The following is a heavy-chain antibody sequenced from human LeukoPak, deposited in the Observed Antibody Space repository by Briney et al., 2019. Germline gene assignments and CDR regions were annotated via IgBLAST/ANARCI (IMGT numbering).Heavy chain of an antibody. CDR2: IYSGGNT. CDR3: ATYRQVLLPFES. V-gene: IGHV3-53*01. CDR1: GFTVSSNY. J-gene: IGHJ4*02. Sequence: GGSLRLSCAASGFTVSSNYMSWVRQAPGKGLEWVSVIYSGGNTYYADSVKGRFTISRDISKNTLYLQMNSLRAEDTAIYYCATYRQVLLPFESWGQGTLVTVSS. D-gene: IGHD2-8*02.